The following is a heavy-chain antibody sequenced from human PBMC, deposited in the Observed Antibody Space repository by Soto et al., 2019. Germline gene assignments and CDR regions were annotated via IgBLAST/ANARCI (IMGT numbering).Heavy chain of an antibody. CDR1: NGSFTDYF. D-gene: IGHD3-3*01. J-gene: IGHJ5*02. CDR2: INHRGGA. V-gene: IGHV4-34*01. Sequence: PYATRSLTSAAHNGSFTDYFWTWIRQSPGRGLEWIGEINHRGGATYNPSLRSRVTISIDTSKNHFSLSLRSLTAADTAVYYCVARGRTYDFLRGPHTVDHWGNGTLVT. CDR3: VARGRTYDFLRGPHTVDH.